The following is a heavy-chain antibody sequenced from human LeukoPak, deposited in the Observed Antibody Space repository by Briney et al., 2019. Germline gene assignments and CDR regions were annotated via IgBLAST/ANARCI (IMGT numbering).Heavy chain of an antibody. CDR3: AKAPVTTCSGAYCYPFDY. D-gene: IGHD2-21*01. CDR2: ISHSGGTT. V-gene: IGHV3-23*01. CDR1: GFTFSSYA. J-gene: IGHJ4*02. Sequence: GGSLRLSCAASGFTFSSYAMTWVRQAPGKGLEWVTTISHSGGTTYYADSVKGRFTISRDSSKNTLYLQMNRLRAEDAAVYYCAKAPVTTCSGAYCYPFDYWGQGTLVTVSS.